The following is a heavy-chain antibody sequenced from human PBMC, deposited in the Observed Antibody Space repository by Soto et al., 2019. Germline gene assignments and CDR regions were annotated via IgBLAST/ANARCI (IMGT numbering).Heavy chain of an antibody. V-gene: IGHV4-34*01. CDR1: GGSFSDYY. Sequence: QVHLQQWGAGLVRPSETLSLTCAIYGGSFSDYYWSWIRQPPGKGLEGIGEINRGGSINYNPSLRSRVTLSVDTSKDQFSLKLSSVTAADTAIYYCARPNWHYVAFDVWGRGTMVTVSS. CDR2: INRGGSI. D-gene: IGHD1-7*01. CDR3: ARPNWHYVAFDV. J-gene: IGHJ3*01.